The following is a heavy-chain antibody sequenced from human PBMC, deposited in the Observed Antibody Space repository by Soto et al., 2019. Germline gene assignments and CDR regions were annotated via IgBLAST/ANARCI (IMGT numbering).Heavy chain of an antibody. CDR1: GGTFSSSS. CDR3: ARDGGRHAGGIDY. J-gene: IGHJ4*02. Sequence: QVQLVQSGAEVKKPGSSVKVSCKASGGTFSSSSINWVRQAPGQVLEWMGEIIPIFGTANYAHKFQGRVTMTADESTSTAYMELSSLRSEDTAVYYCARDGGRHAGGIDYWGQGTLVTVSS. V-gene: IGHV1-69*01. D-gene: IGHD1-26*01. CDR2: IIPIFGTA.